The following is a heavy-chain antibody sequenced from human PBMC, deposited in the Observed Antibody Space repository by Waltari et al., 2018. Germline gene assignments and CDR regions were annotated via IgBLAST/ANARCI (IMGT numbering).Heavy chain of an antibody. CDR2: ISSSSSTI. CDR1: GFTFSSYS. J-gene: IGHJ6*03. D-gene: IGHD6-13*01. V-gene: IGHV3-48*04. Sequence: EVQLVESGGGLVQPGGSLRLSCAASGFTFSSYSMNWVSPAPGKGLEWVSYISSSSSTIYYADSVKGRFTISRDNAKNSLYLQMNSLRAEDTAVYYCARGGQQLRLYYYYYMDVWGKGTTVTVSS. CDR3: ARGGQQLRLYYYYYMDV.